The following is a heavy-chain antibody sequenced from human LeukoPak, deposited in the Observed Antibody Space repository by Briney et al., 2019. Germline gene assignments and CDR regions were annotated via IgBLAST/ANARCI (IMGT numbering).Heavy chain of an antibody. CDR1: GGSMSSYY. CDR3: ARAPGVGGGPVAGTNWFDP. D-gene: IGHD6-19*01. J-gene: IGHJ5*02. Sequence: PSETLSLTCTVSGGSMSSYYWSWIRQPPGKGLEWIGYIYHSGTTNYNPSLKSRVTISVDKSKKQFSLKLNSVTAADTAVYYCARAPGVGGGPVAGTNWFDPWGRGTLVTVSS. CDR2: IYHSGTT. V-gene: IGHV4-59*01.